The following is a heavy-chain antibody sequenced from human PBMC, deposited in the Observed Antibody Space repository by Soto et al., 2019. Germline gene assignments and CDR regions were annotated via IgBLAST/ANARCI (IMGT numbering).Heavy chain of an antibody. D-gene: IGHD3-16*01. V-gene: IGHV3-30-3*01. CDR3: ARWGTTGGFDL. J-gene: IGHJ4*02. CDR1: GFRFKSFV. CDR2: TSSDGNNK. Sequence: QVQLVESGGGVVQPGTSLRLSCAASGFRFKSFVMHWVRQAPGKGLEWVAFTSSDGNNKDYGDSVKGRFTVSRDNSQNTLHLQMDFLRPEDTAFYYCARWGTTGGFDLWGQGTLVSVSS.